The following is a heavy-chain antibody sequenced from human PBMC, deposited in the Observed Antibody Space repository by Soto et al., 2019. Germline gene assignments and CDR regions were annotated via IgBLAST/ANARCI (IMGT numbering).Heavy chain of an antibody. V-gene: IGHV4-59*01. CDR3: ARGRVLRYFDWRFDP. CDR1: GGSISSYY. CDR2: IYYSGST. J-gene: IGHJ5*02. D-gene: IGHD3-9*01. Sequence: PSETLSLTCTVSGGSISSYYWSWIRQPPGKGLEWIAYIYYSGSTNYNPSLKSRVTISVDTSKNQFSLKLCSVTAADMAVYYCARGRVLRYFDWRFDPWGQGTLVTVSS.